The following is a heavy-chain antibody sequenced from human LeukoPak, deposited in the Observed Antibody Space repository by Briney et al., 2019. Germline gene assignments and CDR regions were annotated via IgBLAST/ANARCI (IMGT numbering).Heavy chain of an antibody. CDR1: GGSFSGYY. CDR3: ARPTNGGYYYMDV. D-gene: IGHD5-12*01. V-gene: IGHV4-34*01. Sequence: PSETLSLTCAVYGGSFSGYYWSWIRQPPGKGLEWIGEIYHSGSTNYNPSLKSRVAISVDKSKNQFSLKLSSVTAADTAVYYCARPTNGGYYYMDVWGKGTTVTVSS. J-gene: IGHJ6*03. CDR2: IYHSGST.